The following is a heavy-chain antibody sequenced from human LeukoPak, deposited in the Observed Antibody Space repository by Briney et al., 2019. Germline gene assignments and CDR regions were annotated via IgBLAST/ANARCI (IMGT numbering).Heavy chain of an antibody. CDR3: ARGDIAGDAFDI. CDR2: TYHGGST. J-gene: IGHJ3*02. D-gene: IGHD6-13*01. CDR1: GGSISSSNW. V-gene: IGHV4-4*02. Sequence: LETLSLTCAVSGGSISSSNWRSGSRQPPGRGLGGIGETYHGGSTNYNPSLKGRVTISVDKSKNQFSLKLSSVTAADTAVYYCARGDIAGDAFDIWGQRTMVTVSS.